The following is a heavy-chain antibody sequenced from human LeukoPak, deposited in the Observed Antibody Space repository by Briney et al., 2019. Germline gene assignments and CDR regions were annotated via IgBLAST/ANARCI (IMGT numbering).Heavy chain of an antibody. V-gene: IGHV4-34*01. CDR3: ATGVAADWYFDL. CDR1: GGSFSGYY. Sequence: ASETLSLTCAVYGGSFSGYYWSWIRQPPGKGLEWIGEINHSGRTNYNPSLKSRVTISVDTSKNQFSLKLSSVTAADTAVYYCATGVAADWYFDLWGRGTLVTVSS. CDR2: INHSGRT. J-gene: IGHJ2*01. D-gene: IGHD6-19*01.